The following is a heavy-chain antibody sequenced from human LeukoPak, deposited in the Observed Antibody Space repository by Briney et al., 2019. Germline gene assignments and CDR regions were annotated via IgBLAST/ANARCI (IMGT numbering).Heavy chain of an antibody. CDR1: GGSISSYY. CDR3: ARQVSSGYYYVFD. D-gene: IGHD3-22*01. V-gene: IGHV4-39*01. CDR2: IYYSGST. Sequence: SETLSLTCTVSGGSISSYYWGWIRQPPGKGLEWIGSIYYSGSTYYNPSLKSRVTISVDTSKNQFSLKLSSVTAADTAVYYCARQVSSGYYYVFDWGQGTLVTVSS. J-gene: IGHJ4*02.